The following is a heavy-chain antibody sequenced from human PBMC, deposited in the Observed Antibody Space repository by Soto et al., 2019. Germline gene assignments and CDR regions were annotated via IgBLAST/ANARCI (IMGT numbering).Heavy chain of an antibody. J-gene: IGHJ6*02. CDR1: GFSLTNGRMG. D-gene: IGHD4-17*01. V-gene: IGHV2-26*01. CDR3: ARMDGDYNYYGLDV. Sequence: SGPTLVNPTETLTLTCSVSGFSLTNGRMGVSWIRQPPGKALEWLAHFFSDAERSYSTSMQSRLNMYKDSSGSQVVLTMTNMAPTDTATYFCARMDGDYNYYGLDVWGHGIAVTVSS. CDR2: FFSDAER.